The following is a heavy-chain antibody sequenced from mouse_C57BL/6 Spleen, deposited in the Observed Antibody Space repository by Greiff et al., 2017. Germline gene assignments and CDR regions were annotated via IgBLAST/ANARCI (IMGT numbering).Heavy chain of an antibody. Sequence: VQVVESGAELMKPGASVKLSCKATGYTFTGYWIEWVKQRPGHGLEWIGEILPGSGSTNYNEKFKGKATFTADTSSNTAYMQLSSLTTEDSAIYYCARHLITTVVAPWFAYWGQGTLVTVSA. CDR2: ILPGSGST. CDR1: GYTFTGYW. V-gene: IGHV1-9*01. J-gene: IGHJ3*01. CDR3: ARHLITTVVAPWFAY. D-gene: IGHD1-1*01.